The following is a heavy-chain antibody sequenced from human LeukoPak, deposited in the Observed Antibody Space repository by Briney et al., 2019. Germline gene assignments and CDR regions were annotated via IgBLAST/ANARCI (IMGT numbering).Heavy chain of an antibody. V-gene: IGHV3-23*01. Sequence: GGSLRLSCAASVFIFSSYGMTWVRQPPGKGLEWGSSIGGSGLDTYYPDSVKGRFFISRDNAKSTLYLQMNSLGAEDTAVYFCAKEGVILGPSHFDHWGQGTLVTVSS. J-gene: IGHJ4*02. D-gene: IGHD2-21*01. CDR1: VFIFSSYG. CDR2: IGGSGLDT. CDR3: AKEGVILGPSHFDH.